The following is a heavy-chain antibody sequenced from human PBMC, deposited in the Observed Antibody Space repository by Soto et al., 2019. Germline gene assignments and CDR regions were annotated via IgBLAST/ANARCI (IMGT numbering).Heavy chain of an antibody. J-gene: IGHJ4*02. CDR2: IYYSGST. CDR1: GGSISSSSYY. D-gene: IGHD6-13*01. V-gene: IGHV4-39*01. CDR3: ARRIPDGYSSSWYGGYYFDY. Sequence: PSETLSLTCTVSGGSISSSSYYWGWIRQPPGKGLEWIGSIYYSGSTYYNPSLKSRVTISVDTSKNQFSLKLSSVTAADTAVYYCARRIPDGYSSSWYGGYYFDYWGQGTLVTVYS.